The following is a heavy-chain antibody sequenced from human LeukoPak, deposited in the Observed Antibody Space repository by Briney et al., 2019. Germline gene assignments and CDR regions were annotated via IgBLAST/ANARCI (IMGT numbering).Heavy chain of an antibody. D-gene: IGHD4-23*01. CDR2: IYYTGST. J-gene: IGHJ4*02. CDR1: GGSISSSSYY. CDR3: ARETTTVVARYFDY. V-gene: IGHV4-39*01. Sequence: KPPDTLSLTCTVSGGSISSSSYYWGWIRQPPGKGLEWIGSIYYTGSTYYNSSLKSRVTISVDTSKNQFSLKLSSVTAADTAVYYCARETTTVVARYFDYWGQGTLVTVSS.